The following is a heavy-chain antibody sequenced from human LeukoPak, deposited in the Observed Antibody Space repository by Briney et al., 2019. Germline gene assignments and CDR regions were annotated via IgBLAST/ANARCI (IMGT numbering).Heavy chain of an antibody. J-gene: IGHJ4*02. Sequence: GGSLRLSCAASGFTFSSYAMSWVRQAPGKGLEWVSGVSGSGGSTYYADSVKGRFTISRDNSTNTLYLQMNSLRAEDTAVYYCAKDLDIVATITGNWGQGTLVTVSS. D-gene: IGHD5-12*01. CDR1: GFTFSSYA. CDR3: AKDLDIVATITGN. CDR2: VSGSGGST. V-gene: IGHV3-23*01.